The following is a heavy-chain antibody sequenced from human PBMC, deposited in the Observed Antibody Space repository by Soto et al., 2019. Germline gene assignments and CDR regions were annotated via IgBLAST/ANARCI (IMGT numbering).Heavy chain of an antibody. D-gene: IGHD3-3*01. CDR3: ARKGVALDY. J-gene: IGHJ4*02. CDR1: GFTFSSYS. V-gene: IGHV3-48*02. CDR2: ISTTSSSI. Sequence: GGSLRLSGAASGFTFSSYSMNWVRQAPGKGLEWISYISTTSSSIYYADSVKGRFTISRDNAKNSLFLQMNSLRDEDTAVYYCARKGVALDYWGQGALVTVSS.